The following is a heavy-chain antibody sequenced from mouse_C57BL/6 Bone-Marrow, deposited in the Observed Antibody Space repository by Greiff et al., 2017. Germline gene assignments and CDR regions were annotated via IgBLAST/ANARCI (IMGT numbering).Heavy chain of an antibody. D-gene: IGHD2-3*01. V-gene: IGHV1-81*01. CDR3: ARVVWLLREGCYIDV. CDR1: GYTFTSYG. CDR2: IYPRSGNT. Sequence: VQLQQSGAELARPGASVKLSCKASGYTFTSYGISWVKQRTGQGLEGIGEIYPRSGNTYYNEKFKGKATLTADKSSSTAYMEFRRLTSEDSSVYFCARVVWLLREGCYIDVWGTGTTVTVSS. J-gene: IGHJ1*03.